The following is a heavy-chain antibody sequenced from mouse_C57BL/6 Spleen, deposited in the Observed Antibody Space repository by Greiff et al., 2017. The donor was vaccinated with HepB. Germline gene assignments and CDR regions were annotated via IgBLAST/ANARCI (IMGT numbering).Heavy chain of an antibody. D-gene: IGHD1-1*01. CDR3: TRGLLREPFAY. Sequence: EVKLMESGEGLVKPGGSLKLSCAASGFTFSSYAMSWVRQTPEKRLEWVAYISSGGDYIYYADTVKGRFTISRDNARNTLYLQMSSLKSEDTAMYYCTRGLLREPFAYWGQGTLVTVSA. V-gene: IGHV5-9-1*02. CDR2: ISSGGDYI. J-gene: IGHJ3*01. CDR1: GFTFSSYA.